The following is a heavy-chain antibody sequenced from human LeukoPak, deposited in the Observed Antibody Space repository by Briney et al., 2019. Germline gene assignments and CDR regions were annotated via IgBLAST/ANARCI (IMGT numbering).Heavy chain of an antibody. V-gene: IGHV3-49*04. CDR1: GFTVSSNY. CDR2: IRSKAYGGTT. Sequence: PGGSLRLSCAASGFTVSSNYMSWVRQAPGKGLEWVGFIRSKAYGGTTEYAASVKGRFTISRDDSKSIAYLQMNSLKTEDTAVYYCTRVIRSSSRPPPPHHYYYYGMDVWGQGTTVTVSS. D-gene: IGHD6-6*01. CDR3: TRVIRSSSRPPPPHHYYYYGMDV. J-gene: IGHJ6*02.